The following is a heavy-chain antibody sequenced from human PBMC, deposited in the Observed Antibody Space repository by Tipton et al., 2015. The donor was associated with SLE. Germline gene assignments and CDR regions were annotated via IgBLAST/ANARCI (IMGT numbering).Heavy chain of an antibody. Sequence: TLSLTCTVSGGSISSGGYYWSWIRQHPGKGLEWIGYIYYSGSTYYNPSLKSRVTISVDTSKNQFSLKLSSVTAADTAVYYCARDAFSRDGYNSPRDAFDNWGQGTMVTVSS. J-gene: IGHJ3*02. CDR2: IYYSGST. CDR1: GGSISSGGYY. CDR3: ARDAFSRDGYNSPRDAFDN. D-gene: IGHD5-24*01. V-gene: IGHV4-31*03.